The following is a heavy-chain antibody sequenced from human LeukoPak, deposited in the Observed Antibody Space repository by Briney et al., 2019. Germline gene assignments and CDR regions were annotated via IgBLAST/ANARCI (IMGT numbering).Heavy chain of an antibody. CDR1: GGSVSSDNYY. J-gene: IGHJ4*02. D-gene: IGHD3-16*01. V-gene: IGHV4-61*01. Sequence: SETLTLTCTVSGGSVSSDNYYWSWIRQPPGKGLEWIGYIFYSGSTNCNPSLKSRVTISVDTSKNQFSLKVSSVTAADTAVYYCARAPRIMGAFDYWGQGILVIVSS. CDR3: ARAPRIMGAFDY. CDR2: IFYSGST.